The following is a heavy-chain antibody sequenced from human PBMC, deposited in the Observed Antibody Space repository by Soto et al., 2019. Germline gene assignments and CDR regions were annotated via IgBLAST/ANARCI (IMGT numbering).Heavy chain of an antibody. V-gene: IGHV3-21*06. D-gene: IGHD2-2*01. J-gene: IGHJ3*02. CDR3: ARYCSSASCHASHAFDI. CDR2: ISSSGTYI. Sequence: EVQLVESGGGLVKHGGSLRLSCPASGFILSSYNMNWVRQAPGKGLEWVSSISSSGTYIYYADSVKGRFTISRDSAQNSLHLQMNSLGAEDTAIYYCARYCSSASCHASHAFDIWGQGTVVTVSS. CDR1: GFILSSYN.